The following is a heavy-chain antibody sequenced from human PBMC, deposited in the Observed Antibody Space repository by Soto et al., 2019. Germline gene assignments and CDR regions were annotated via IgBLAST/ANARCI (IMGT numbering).Heavy chain of an antibody. CDR1: GESLSGYY. CDR2: INYSGNT. CDR3: DRTRNLDV. V-gene: IGHV4-34*01. Sequence: QVQLQQWGAGLLKPSETLSLTCAVYGESLSGYYGNWIRQSPGKGLEWIGEINYSGNTNYNPSLKGRVAISIDTSKNQFSVNMSYVTAADTAVYYFDRTRNLDVWGQGTTVIVSS. J-gene: IGHJ6*02. D-gene: IGHD1-1*01.